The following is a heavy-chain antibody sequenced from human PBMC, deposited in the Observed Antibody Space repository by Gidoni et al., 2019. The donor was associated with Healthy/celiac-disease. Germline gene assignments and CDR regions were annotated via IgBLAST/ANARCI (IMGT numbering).Heavy chain of an antibody. J-gene: IGHJ5*02. CDR3: AKVPRPLLWFGELDADDNWFDP. CDR2: ISGSGGST. D-gene: IGHD3-10*01. V-gene: IGHV3-23*01. Sequence: EVQLLESGGGLVQPGGSLRLSCAASGFTFSSYAMSWVRQAPGKGLEWVSAISGSGGSTYYADSVKGRFTISRDNSKNTLYLQMNSLRAEDTAVYYCAKVPRPLLWFGELDADDNWFDPWGQGTLVTVSS. CDR1: GFTFSSYA.